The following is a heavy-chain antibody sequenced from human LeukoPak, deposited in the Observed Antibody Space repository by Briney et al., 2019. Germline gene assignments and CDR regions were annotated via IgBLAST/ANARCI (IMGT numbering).Heavy chain of an antibody. CDR3: AKDTSSGWPNWFDP. Sequence: GGSLRLSCAASGFTFSSYSMNWVRQAPGKGLEWVSSISSSSSYIYYADSVKGRFTISRDNAKNSLYLQMNSLRAEDTAVYYCAKDTSSGWPNWFDPWGQGTLVTVSS. V-gene: IGHV3-21*04. CDR1: GFTFSSYS. J-gene: IGHJ5*02. CDR2: ISSSSSYI. D-gene: IGHD6-19*01.